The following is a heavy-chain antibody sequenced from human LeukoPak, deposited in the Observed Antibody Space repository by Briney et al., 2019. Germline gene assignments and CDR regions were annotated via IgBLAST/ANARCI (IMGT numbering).Heavy chain of an antibody. Sequence: SQTLSLTCTVSGGSISSGSYYWSWIRQPAGKGLEWIGRIYTSGSTNYNPSLKSRVNISVDTSKNQFSLKLSSVTAADTAVYYCARGKARYYYYYMDVWGKGTTVTVSS. CDR1: GGSISSGSYY. J-gene: IGHJ6*03. V-gene: IGHV4-61*02. CDR2: IYTSGST. CDR3: ARGKARYYYYYMDV.